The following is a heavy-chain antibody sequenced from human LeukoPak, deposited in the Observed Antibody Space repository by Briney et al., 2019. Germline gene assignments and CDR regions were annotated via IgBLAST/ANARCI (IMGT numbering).Heavy chain of an antibody. Sequence: PGGSLRLSCLASGFTFSNYAMSWVRQAPGKGLEWVSGITISGRTAYYADSVKGRFTISRDNFKNTLYLQMNSLRAEDTAVYYCATHGGMAAAGRVFDYWGRGTLVTVSS. CDR3: ATHGGMAAAGRVFDY. J-gene: IGHJ4*02. CDR2: ITISGRTA. CDR1: GFTFSNYA. V-gene: IGHV3-23*01. D-gene: IGHD6-13*01.